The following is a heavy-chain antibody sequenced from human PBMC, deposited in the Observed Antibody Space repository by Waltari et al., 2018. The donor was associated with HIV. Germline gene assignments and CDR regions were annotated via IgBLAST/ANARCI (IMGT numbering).Heavy chain of an antibody. CDR2: INPNSGGT. Sequence: VQLAQSGAEVTTPAASRQVHCQDSVSTVPGQDTSWVRQAPVQGLDWMGRINPNSGGTNYAKKFQSRVTMTRDTANRTADMELSRLRSDDTAVYYCARGDYCSSTSCYINGMDVWGQGTTVTVSS. V-gene: IGHV1-2*06. CDR1: VSTVPGQD. CDR3: ARGDYCSSTSCYINGMDV. J-gene: IGHJ6*02. D-gene: IGHD2-2*02.